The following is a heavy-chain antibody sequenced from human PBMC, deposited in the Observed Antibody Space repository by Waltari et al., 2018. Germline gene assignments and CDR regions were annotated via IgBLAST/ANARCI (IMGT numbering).Heavy chain of an antibody. Sequence: QLQLQESGPGLVKPSETLSLTCTVSGGSISSSSYYWGWIRQPPGKGLEWIGSIYYSGSTYYSPSLRSRVTISVDTSKNQFSLMLSSVTAADTAVYYCARDRVVVAATPYYYGMDVWGQGTTVTVSS. CDR2: IYYSGST. CDR3: ARDRVVVAATPYYYGMDV. J-gene: IGHJ6*02. D-gene: IGHD2-15*01. V-gene: IGHV4-39*07. CDR1: GGSISSSSYY.